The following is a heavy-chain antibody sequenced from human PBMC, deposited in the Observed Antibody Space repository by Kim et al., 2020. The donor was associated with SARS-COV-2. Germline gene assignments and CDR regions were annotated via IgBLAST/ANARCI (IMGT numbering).Heavy chain of an antibody. CDR3: ARADSLFKDYGDTYYYYGMDV. J-gene: IGHJ6*02. CDR1: GGSISSGGYY. V-gene: IGHV4-31*03. D-gene: IGHD4-17*01. Sequence: SETLSLTCTVSGGSISSGGYYWSWIRQHPGKGLEWIGYIYYSGSTYYNPSLKSRVTISVDTSKNQFSLKLSSVTAADTAVYYCARADSLFKDYGDTYYYYGMDVWGQGTTVTVSS. CDR2: IYYSGST.